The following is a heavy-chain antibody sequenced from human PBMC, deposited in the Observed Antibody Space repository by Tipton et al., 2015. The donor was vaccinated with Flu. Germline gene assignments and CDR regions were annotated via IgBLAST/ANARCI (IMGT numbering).Heavy chain of an antibody. V-gene: IGHV4-38-2*01. CDR3: ARQSTLWYFDF. D-gene: IGHD5/OR15-5a*01. J-gene: IGHJ2*01. CDR1: GDSISSGYY. Sequence: TLSLTCAVSGDSISSGYYWGWIRQPPGKGLEWIGSVYCGGSTHYNPSLKSRVTISVDTSKNQFSLKVRSLTAADTAVYYCARQSTLWYFDFWGRGTLVTVSS. CDR2: VYCGGST.